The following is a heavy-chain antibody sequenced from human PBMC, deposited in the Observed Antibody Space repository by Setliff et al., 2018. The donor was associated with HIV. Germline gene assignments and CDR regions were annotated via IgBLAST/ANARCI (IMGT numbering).Heavy chain of an antibody. V-gene: IGHV3-30*01. J-gene: IGHJ6*02. Sequence: LRLSCAASGFTFSSYAMHWVRQAPGKGLEWVAVISYDGSNKYYADSAKGRFTISRDNSKNTLYLQMNSLRAEDTAVYYCARSVIGYYYYGMDVWGQGTLVTVSS. CDR1: GFTFSSYA. CDR2: ISYDGSNK. CDR3: ARSVIGYYYYGMDV. D-gene: IGHD3-10*01.